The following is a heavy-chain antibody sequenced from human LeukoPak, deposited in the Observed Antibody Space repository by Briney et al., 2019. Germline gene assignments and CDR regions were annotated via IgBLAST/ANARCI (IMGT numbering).Heavy chain of an antibody. CDR3: ARDGGATNYYYYGMDV. D-gene: IGHD1-26*01. J-gene: IGHJ6*02. V-gene: IGHV1-2*04. CDR1: GYTFTGYY. CDR2: INPNSGGT. Sequence: ASVKVPCKASGYTFTGYYMHWVRQAPGQGLEWMGWINPNSGGTNYAQKFQGWVTMTRDTSISTAYMELSRLRSDDTVVYYCARDGGATNYYYYGMDVWGQGTTVTVSS.